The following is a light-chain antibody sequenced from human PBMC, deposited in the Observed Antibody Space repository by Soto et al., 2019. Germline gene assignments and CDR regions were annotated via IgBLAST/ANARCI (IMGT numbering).Light chain of an antibody. CDR3: QSYDSSLGVGV. CDR2: GNS. Sequence: QSVLTQPPSVSGAPGQRVTISCTGRSSNIGAGYDVHWYQQLPGTAPKLLIYGNSNRPSGVPVRFSGSKSGTSASLAIAGLQAGDEAHYYCQSYDSSLGVGVFGGGTKLTVL. V-gene: IGLV1-40*01. J-gene: IGLJ3*02. CDR1: SSNIGAGYD.